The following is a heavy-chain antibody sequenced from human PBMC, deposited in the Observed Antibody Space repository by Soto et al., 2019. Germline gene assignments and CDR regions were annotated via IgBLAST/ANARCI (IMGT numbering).Heavy chain of an antibody. CDR3: AREVLVTTVTTLFDY. D-gene: IGHD4-17*01. Sequence: ASVKVSCKASGGTFSSYAISWVRQAPGQGLEWMGGIIPIFGTANYAQKFQGRVTITADESTSTAYMELSSLRSEDTAVYYCAREVLVTTVTTLFDYWGQGTLVTVSS. V-gene: IGHV1-69*13. CDR1: GGTFSSYA. J-gene: IGHJ4*02. CDR2: IIPIFGTA.